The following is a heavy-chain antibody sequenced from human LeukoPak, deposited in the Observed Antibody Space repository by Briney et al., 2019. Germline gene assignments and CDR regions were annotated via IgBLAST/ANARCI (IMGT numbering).Heavy chain of an antibody. Sequence: SETLSLTCTVSGGSISSYYWSWIRQPPGKGLEWIGYIYYSGSTNYNPSLKSRVTISVDTSKNQFSLKLSSVTAADTAVYYCARDRTRAKKDAFDIWGQGTMVTVSS. CDR2: IYYSGST. V-gene: IGHV4-59*01. CDR3: ARDRTRAKKDAFDI. CDR1: GGSISSYY. D-gene: IGHD1-14*01. J-gene: IGHJ3*02.